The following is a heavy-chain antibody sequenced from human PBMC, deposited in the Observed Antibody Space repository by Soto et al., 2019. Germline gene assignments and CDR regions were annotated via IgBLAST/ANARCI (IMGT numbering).Heavy chain of an antibody. CDR2: ISYSGSP. CDR1: GVSVSRDYQ. D-gene: IGHD1-26*01. V-gene: IGHV4-30-4*01. CDR3: ARAWDF. J-gene: IGHJ1*01. Sequence: SETLSLTCTVSGVSVSRDYQWIWIRQPPGKGLEWIGHISYSGSPYYHPSLRSRLSISVDTSKNQFSLKVKSVAAADTAVYYCARAWDFWGQGTLVTVSS.